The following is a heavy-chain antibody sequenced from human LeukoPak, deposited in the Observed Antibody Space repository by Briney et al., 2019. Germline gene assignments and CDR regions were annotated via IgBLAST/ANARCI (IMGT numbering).Heavy chain of an antibody. CDR2: IYYSGST. CDR1: GGSISSYY. J-gene: IGHJ4*02. D-gene: IGHD6-6*01. CDR3: ARARTEYKEFDY. V-gene: IGHV4-59*08. Sequence: SETLSLTCTVSGGSISSYYWSWIRQPPGKGLEWIGYIYYSGSTNYNPSLKSRVTISVDTSKNQFSLKLSSVTAADTAVYYCARARTEYKEFDYWGQGTLVTVSS.